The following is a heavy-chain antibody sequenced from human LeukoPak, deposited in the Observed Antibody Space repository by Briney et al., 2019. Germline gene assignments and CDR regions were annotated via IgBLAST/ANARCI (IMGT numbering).Heavy chain of an antibody. CDR3: ARGYYGSGSYYSDY. J-gene: IGHJ4*02. D-gene: IGHD3-10*01. CDR1: GYTFTSYG. CDR2: ISAYNGNT. V-gene: IGHV1-18*01. Sequence: RASVKVSCTASGYTFTSYGISWVRQAPGQGLEWMGWISAYNGNTNYAQKLQGRVTMTTDTSTSTAYMELRSLRSDDTAVYYCARGYYGSGSYYSDYWGQGTLVTVSS.